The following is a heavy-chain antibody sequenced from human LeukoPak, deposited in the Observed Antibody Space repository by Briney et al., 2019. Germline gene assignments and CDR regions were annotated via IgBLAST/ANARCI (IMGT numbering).Heavy chain of an antibody. D-gene: IGHD5-12*01. CDR1: GYTFNRYG. J-gene: IGHJ4*02. CDR2: ISGYNGNT. CDR3: ARDYGYGVTVMISDDY. Sequence: ASVKVSCKASGYTFNRYGITWVRQAPGQGLEGMGWISGYNGNTNIAQKLQGRVAMTTDTSTSTAYMELRSLRSDDTAMYYCARDYGYGVTVMISDDYWGQGTLVTVSS. V-gene: IGHV1-18*01.